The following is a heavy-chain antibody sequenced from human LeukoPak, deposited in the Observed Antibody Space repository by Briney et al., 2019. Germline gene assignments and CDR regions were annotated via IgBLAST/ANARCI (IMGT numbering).Heavy chain of an antibody. Sequence: ASVKVSCKASGYTFTGYYMHWVRQAPGQGLEWMGWINPNSGGTNYAQKFQGRVTMTRDTSISTAYMELSRLRSDDTAVYYRARGRGADYYDSSGYQFGYWGQGTLVTVSS. CDR1: GYTFTGYY. CDR2: INPNSGGT. D-gene: IGHD3-22*01. J-gene: IGHJ4*02. V-gene: IGHV1-2*02. CDR3: ARGRGADYYDSSGYQFGY.